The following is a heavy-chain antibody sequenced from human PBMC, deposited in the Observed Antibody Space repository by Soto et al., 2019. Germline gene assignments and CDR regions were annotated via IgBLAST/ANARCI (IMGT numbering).Heavy chain of an antibody. Sequence: XSVKVSYKATGYSFTSYALHLGRHAPGQRLEWMGRINAGNGNTKYSQMFQGRVTISRDTSANTAYMELSSLRSEDTAVYYCARDHYYGSGSYYNGVDYWGQGTLVTVSS. J-gene: IGHJ4*02. V-gene: IGHV1-3*01. CDR2: INAGNGNT. CDR3: ARDHYYGSGSYYNGVDY. D-gene: IGHD3-10*01. CDR1: GYSFTSYA.